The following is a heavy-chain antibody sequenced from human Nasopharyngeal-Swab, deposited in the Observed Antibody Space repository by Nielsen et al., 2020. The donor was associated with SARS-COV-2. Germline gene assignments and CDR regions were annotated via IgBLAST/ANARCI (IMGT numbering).Heavy chain of an antibody. CDR3: ARYSLWLPVNWFDP. Sequence: WIRQPPGKGLEWIGSISYSGSTYYNPSLKSRVTISVDTSKNQFSLKLSSVTAADTAVYYCARYSLWLPVNWFDPWGQGTLVTVSS. V-gene: IGHV4-38-2*01. D-gene: IGHD5-18*01. CDR2: ISYSGST. J-gene: IGHJ5*02.